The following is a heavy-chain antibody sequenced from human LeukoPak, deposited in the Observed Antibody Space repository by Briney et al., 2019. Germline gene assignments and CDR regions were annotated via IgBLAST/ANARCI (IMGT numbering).Heavy chain of an antibody. CDR3: VTKEGNVFDI. Sequence: QAGGSLRLSCAASGFTFSSYGMHWVRQAPGKGLEWVAVISYDGSNKFYVDSVKGRFTISRDNSKNTLYLQMNSLRAEDTAVYYCVTKEGNVFDIWGQGTMVIVSS. CDR1: GFTFSSYG. J-gene: IGHJ3*02. V-gene: IGHV3-30*03. CDR2: ISYDGSNK.